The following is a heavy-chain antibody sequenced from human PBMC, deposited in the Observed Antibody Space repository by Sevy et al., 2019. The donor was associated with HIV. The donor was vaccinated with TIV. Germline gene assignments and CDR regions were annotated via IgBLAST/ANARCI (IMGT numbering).Heavy chain of an antibody. D-gene: IGHD3-16*01. CDR2: IKQDESEK. CDR3: AREVGGFNWRPYYFDS. Sequence: GGSLRLSCAASGFRFTDYWMSWVRQTPGKGLEWVATIKQDESEKYYVDSVKGRFAISRDNGKNSVSPQMNGLRVEDTALYYCAREVGGFNWRPYYFDSWGQGTLVTVSS. J-gene: IGHJ4*02. CDR1: GFRFTDYW. V-gene: IGHV3-7*01.